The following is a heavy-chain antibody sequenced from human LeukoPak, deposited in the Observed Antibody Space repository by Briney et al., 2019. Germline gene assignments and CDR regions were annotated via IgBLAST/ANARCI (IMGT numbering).Heavy chain of an antibody. CDR2: ISSSSSTI. CDR3: ARRGRQLAQDY. D-gene: IGHD6-13*01. Sequence: GGSLRLSCAASGFTFSSYSMNWVRQAPGKGLEWVSYISSSSSTIYYADSVKGRFTISRDNAKNSLYLQMNSLRAEDTAVYYCARRGRQLAQDYWGQGTLVTVSS. V-gene: IGHV3-48*01. CDR1: GFTFSSYS. J-gene: IGHJ4*02.